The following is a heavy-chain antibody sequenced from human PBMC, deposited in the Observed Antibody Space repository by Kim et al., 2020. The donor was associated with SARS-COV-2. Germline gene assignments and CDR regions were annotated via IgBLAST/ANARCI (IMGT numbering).Heavy chain of an antibody. Sequence: SETLSLTCTVSGGSISSGGYYWSWIRQHPGKGLEWIGYIYYSGSTYYNPSLKSRVTISVDTSKNQFSLKLSSVTAADTAVYYCAGSMVRGVPLDPWGQGTLVTVSS. CDR1: GGSISSGGYY. J-gene: IGHJ5*02. V-gene: IGHV4-31*03. CDR3: AGSMVRGVPLDP. D-gene: IGHD3-10*01. CDR2: IYYSGST.